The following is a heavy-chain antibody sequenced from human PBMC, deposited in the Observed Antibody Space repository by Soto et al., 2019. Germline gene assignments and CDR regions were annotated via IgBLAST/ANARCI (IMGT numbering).Heavy chain of an antibody. CDR2: VNPNSGGR. V-gene: IGHV1-2*04. Sequence: GSVKGSFKASGYTFTCYYMHWVRQAPGQGLEWMGWVNPNSGGRNYAQKFQGWVTMTMDTSISTAYMELSRLRSDDTAVYYCARGMVPYYDFWRGYSGAPYYYYGMDVWGQGTTVSVTS. D-gene: IGHD3-3*01. CDR1: GYTFTCYY. CDR3: ARGMVPYYDFWRGYSGAPYYYYGMDV. J-gene: IGHJ6*02.